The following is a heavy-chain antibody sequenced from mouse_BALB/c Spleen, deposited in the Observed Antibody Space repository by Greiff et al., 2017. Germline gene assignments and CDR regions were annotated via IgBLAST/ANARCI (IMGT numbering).Heavy chain of an antibody. J-gene: IGHJ4*01. CDR3: ARVPHYDYEAYAMDY. D-gene: IGHD2-4*01. CDR1: GYTFTEYT. Sequence: VQLKESGPELVKPGASVKISCKTSGYTFTEYTMHWVKQSHGKSLEWIGGINPNNGGTSYNQKFKGKATLTVDKSSSTAYMELRSLTSEDSAVYYCARVPHYDYEAYAMDYWGQGTSVTVSS. V-gene: IGHV1-18*01. CDR2: INPNNGGT.